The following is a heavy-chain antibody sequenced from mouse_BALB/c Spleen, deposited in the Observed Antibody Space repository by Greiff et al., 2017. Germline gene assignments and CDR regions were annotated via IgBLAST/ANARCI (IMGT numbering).Heavy chain of an antibody. CDR1: GYSITSDYA. CDR3: ARVLGGIQFLYWYFDV. D-gene: IGHD4-1*01. V-gene: IGHV3-2*02. Sequence: EVKLQESGPGLVKPSQSLSLTCTVTGYSITSDYAWNWIRQFPGNKLEWMGYISYSGSTSYNPSLKSRISITRDTSKNQFFLQLNSVTTEDTATYYCARVLGGIQFLYWYFDVWGAGTTVTVSS. CDR2: ISYSGST. J-gene: IGHJ1*01.